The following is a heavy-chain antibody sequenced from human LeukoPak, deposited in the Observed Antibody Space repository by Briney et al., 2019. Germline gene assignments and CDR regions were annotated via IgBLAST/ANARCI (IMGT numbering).Heavy chain of an antibody. CDR2: ISSSGSTI. Sequence: GGSLRLSCAASGFTFSSYEMNWVRQAPGKGLEWVSYISSSGSTIYYADSVKGRFTISRDNARNSLYLQMSSLRAEDTAVYYCASSDYGDPYYWGQGTLVTVSS. D-gene: IGHD4-17*01. CDR1: GFTFSSYE. V-gene: IGHV3-48*03. J-gene: IGHJ4*02. CDR3: ASSDYGDPYY.